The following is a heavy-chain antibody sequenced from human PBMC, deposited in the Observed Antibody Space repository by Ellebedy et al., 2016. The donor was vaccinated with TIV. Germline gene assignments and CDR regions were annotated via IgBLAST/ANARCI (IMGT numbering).Heavy chain of an antibody. Sequence: GESLKISCAASGFTFSFYNMNWVRQTPGKGLDWVSSLSSSSNYIYYADSVKGRFTISRDNAKNSLYLQMNSLRAEDTAIYYCARSGYTYGTDAFDIWGQGTMVTVSS. J-gene: IGHJ3*02. CDR1: GFTFSFYN. CDR3: ARSGYTYGTDAFDI. CDR2: LSSSSNYI. V-gene: IGHV3-21*01. D-gene: IGHD5-18*01.